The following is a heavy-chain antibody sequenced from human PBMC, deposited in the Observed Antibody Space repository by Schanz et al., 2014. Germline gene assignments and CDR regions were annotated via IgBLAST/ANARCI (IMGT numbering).Heavy chain of an antibody. V-gene: IGHV3-23*04. CDR3: AKQIHYDILTVTRN. J-gene: IGHJ4*02. D-gene: IGHD3-9*01. CDR1: GFTFSSYA. Sequence: EGQLAESGGGLVQPGGSLRLSCAVSGFTFSSYAMSWVRQAPGKGLEWVSTISASGGSTYYADSVKGRFTISRDNSENTLYLQMNSLSADDTAVYYCAKQIHYDILTVTRNWGQGTLVTVSS. CDR2: ISASGGST.